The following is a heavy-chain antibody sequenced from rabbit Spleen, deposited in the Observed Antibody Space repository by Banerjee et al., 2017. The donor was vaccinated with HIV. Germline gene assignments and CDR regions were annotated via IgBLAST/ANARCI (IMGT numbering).Heavy chain of an antibody. CDR3: ARTQSLYSIPTPNHDL. CDR1: GFSLSGYW. D-gene: IGHD4-1*01. CDR2: IYGGSSGST. V-gene: IGHV1S45*01. Sequence: QEQLVESGGGLVKPGASLTLTCKASGFSLSGYWMCWVRQAPGKGLEWIACIYGGSSGSTAYASWAKGRFTISKTSSTTVTLQMTSLTAADTATYFCARTQSLYSIPTPNHDLWGPGTLVTVS. J-gene: IGHJ4*01.